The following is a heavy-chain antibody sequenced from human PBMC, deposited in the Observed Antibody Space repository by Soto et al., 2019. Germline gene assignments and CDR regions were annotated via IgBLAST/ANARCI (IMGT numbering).Heavy chain of an antibody. CDR1: GFTVSSYW. CDR3: ASDGPFYNWNDGGGGNAFDI. V-gene: IGHV3-7*03. Sequence: QTGGSLRLSCAASGFTVSSYWMSWVRQAPGKGLEWVANIKRDGSEKYYVDSVKGRFTISSDNAKNSLYLQLNSLRAEDTAVYYCASDGPFYNWNDGGGGNAFDIWGQGPMVTVSS. CDR2: IKRDGSEK. D-gene: IGHD1-1*01. J-gene: IGHJ3*02.